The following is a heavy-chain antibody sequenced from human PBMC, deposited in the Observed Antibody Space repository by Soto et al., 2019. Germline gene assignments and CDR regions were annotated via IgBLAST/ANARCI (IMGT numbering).Heavy chain of an antibody. CDR3: AKSPGMYYYDSSGYYHYDY. CDR2: ISGIGVST. CDR1: GFTFSSYA. V-gene: IGHV3-23*01. Sequence: GGSLRLSCAASGFTFSSYAMSWVRQAPGKGLEWVSAISGIGVSTYHADSVKGRFTISRDNSKNTLYLQMNSLRAEDTAVYYCAKSPGMYYYDSSGYYHYDYWGQGTLVTVSS. J-gene: IGHJ4*02. D-gene: IGHD3-22*01.